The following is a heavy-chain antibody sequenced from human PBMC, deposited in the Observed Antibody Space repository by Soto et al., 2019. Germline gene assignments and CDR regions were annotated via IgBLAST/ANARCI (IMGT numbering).Heavy chain of an antibody. J-gene: IGHJ3*02. CDR1: GFTFSSYG. D-gene: IGHD6-19*01. CDR2: ISYDGGNK. CDR3: AKEKSGWRHAFDI. Sequence: GGSLRLSCAASGFTFSSYGMHWVRQAPGKGLEWVAVISYDGGNKYYADSVKGRFTISRDNSKNTLYLQMNSLRAEDTAVYYCAKEKSGWRHAFDIWGQGTMVTVSS. V-gene: IGHV3-30*18.